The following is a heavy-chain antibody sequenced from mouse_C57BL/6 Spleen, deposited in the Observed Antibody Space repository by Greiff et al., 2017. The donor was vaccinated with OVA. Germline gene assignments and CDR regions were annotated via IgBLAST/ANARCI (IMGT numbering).Heavy chain of an antibody. D-gene: IGHD2-4*01. Sequence: QVQLKQPGTELVKPGASVKLSCKASGYTFTSYWMHWVKQRPGQGLEWIGNINPSNGGTNYNEKFKSKATLTVDKSSSTAYMQLSSLTSEDSAVYYCARDDYDDEGFAYWGQGTLVTVSA. CDR1: GYTFTSYW. CDR2: INPSNGGT. CDR3: ARDDYDDEGFAY. V-gene: IGHV1-53*01. J-gene: IGHJ3*01.